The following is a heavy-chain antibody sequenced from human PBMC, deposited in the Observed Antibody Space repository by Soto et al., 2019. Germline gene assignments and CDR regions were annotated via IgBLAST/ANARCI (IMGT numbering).Heavy chain of an antibody. CDR1: GGSISSYY. D-gene: IGHD3-9*01. Sequence: SETLSLTCTVSGGSISSYYWSWIRQPPGKGLEWIGYIYYSGSTNYNPSLKSRVTISVDTSKNQFSLKLSSVTAADTAVYYCARDPYYDILTGYYYGMDVWGQGTTVTVSS. CDR2: IYYSGST. J-gene: IGHJ6*02. CDR3: ARDPYYDILTGYYYGMDV. V-gene: IGHV4-59*01.